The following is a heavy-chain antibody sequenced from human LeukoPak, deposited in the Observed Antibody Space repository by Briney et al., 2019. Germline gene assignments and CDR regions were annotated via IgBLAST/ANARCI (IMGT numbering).Heavy chain of an antibody. CDR1: GGSISNNHW. D-gene: IGHD1-26*01. Sequence: SGTLSLTCDISGGSISNNHWWNWVRQSPRRGLEWIGEIHHSGSANYNPSLKSRVTISIDASKNQFSLRLSSVTAADTAVYYCTRGGELMNFWGQGTLVTVSS. J-gene: IGHJ4*02. V-gene: IGHV4-4*02. CDR2: IHHSGSA. CDR3: TRGGELMNF.